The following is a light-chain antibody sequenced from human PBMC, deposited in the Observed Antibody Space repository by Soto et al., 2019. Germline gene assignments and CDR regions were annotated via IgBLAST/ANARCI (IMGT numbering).Light chain of an antibody. CDR1: QTISSW. CDR2: KAS. J-gene: IGKJ5*01. Sequence: PSTLSGSVGDRVTITCRASQTISSWLAWYQQKPGKAPKLLIYKASTLKSGVPSRFSGSGSGTDFTLTISSLEPEDSAVYYCQQRNIWPPVTFGQGTRLEI. CDR3: QQRNIWPPVT. V-gene: IGKV1-5*03.